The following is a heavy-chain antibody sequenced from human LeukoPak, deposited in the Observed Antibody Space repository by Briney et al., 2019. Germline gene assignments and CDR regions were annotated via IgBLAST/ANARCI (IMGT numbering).Heavy chain of an antibody. CDR2: IKEDGSEK. Sequence: GGSLRLSCTGSGFTFRGYWMSWVRQAPGKGLEWVANIKEDGSEKYYVDSVKGRFTISRDNAKSSLYLHMNSLRAEETAVYYCARVGITLVRGAADFDYWGQGTRVTVSS. CDR3: ARVGITLVRGAADFDY. CDR1: GFTFRGYW. V-gene: IGHV3-7*01. J-gene: IGHJ4*02. D-gene: IGHD3-10*01.